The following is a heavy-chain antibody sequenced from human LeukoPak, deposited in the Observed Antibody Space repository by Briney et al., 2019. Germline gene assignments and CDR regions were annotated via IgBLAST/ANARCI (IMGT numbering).Heavy chain of an antibody. V-gene: IGHV3-64*04. CDR2: ISSNGGST. CDR1: GFTFSSYA. CDR3: AKEENYYDSSGYRHNAY. Sequence: GGSLRLSCSASGFTFSSYAVHWVRQAPGKGLEYASAISSNGGSTYYADSVKGRFTISRDNSKNTLYLQMNSLRAEDTAVYYCAKEENYYDSSGYRHNAYWGQGTLVTVSS. J-gene: IGHJ4*02. D-gene: IGHD3-22*01.